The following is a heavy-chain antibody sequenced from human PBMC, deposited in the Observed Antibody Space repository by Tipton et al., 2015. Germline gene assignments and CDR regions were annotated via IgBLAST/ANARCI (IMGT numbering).Heavy chain of an antibody. CDR3: ARQPTGGGTFEF. Sequence: QLVQSGAEVKKPGESLKISCQASGYTFSNYWIGWVRQMPGKGLEWMGITFPGDPDARYSPPFQGQVTFSVDESTSTAYLQWRSLRASDSAMYYCARQPTGGGTFEFWGQGTLVTVS. J-gene: IGHJ3*01. CDR1: GYTFSNYW. D-gene: IGHD1-1*01. CDR2: TFPGDPDA. V-gene: IGHV5-51*01.